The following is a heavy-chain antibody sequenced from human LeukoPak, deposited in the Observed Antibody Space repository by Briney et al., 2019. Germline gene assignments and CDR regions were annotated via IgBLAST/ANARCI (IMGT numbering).Heavy chain of an antibody. D-gene: IGHD5-24*01. V-gene: IGHV4-59*12. Sequence: SETLSLTCTVSGGSISSYYWSWIRQPPGKGLEWIGYIYYSGSTNYNPSLKSRVTISVDTSKNQFSLKLSSVTAADTAVYYCARAYVEMATIFSTFDYWGQGTLVTVSS. CDR2: IYYSGST. CDR1: GGSISSYY. CDR3: ARAYVEMATIFSTFDY. J-gene: IGHJ4*02.